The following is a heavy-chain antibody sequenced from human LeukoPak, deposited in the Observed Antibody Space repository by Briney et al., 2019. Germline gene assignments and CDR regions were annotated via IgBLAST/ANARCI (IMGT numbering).Heavy chain of an antibody. CDR1: GYRFTTYW. V-gene: IGHV5-51*01. J-gene: IGHJ4*02. Sequence: GESLKISCEASGYRFTTYWIGWVRQMPGRGLEWMGIIHPGESDSKYNPSFQGQVTISADKSISTAYLQWSSLKASDSAMYYCARRGANGLNYFDYWGQGTLVTVSS. CDR3: ARRGANGLNYFDY. D-gene: IGHD2-8*01. CDR2: IHPGESDS.